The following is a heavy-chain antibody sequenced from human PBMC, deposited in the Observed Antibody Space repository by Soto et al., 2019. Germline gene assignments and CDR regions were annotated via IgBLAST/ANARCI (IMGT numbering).Heavy chain of an antibody. CDR3: AREEHGSGRPNAFDI. V-gene: IGHV1-2*04. CDR2: INPNSGGT. Sequence: GASVKVSCKASGYTFTGYYMHWVRQAPGQGLEWMGWINPNSGGTNYAQKFQGWVTMTRDTSISTAYMELSRLRSDDTAVYYCAREEHGSGRPNAFDIWGQGTMVTVSS. CDR1: GYTFTGYY. D-gene: IGHD3-10*01. J-gene: IGHJ3*02.